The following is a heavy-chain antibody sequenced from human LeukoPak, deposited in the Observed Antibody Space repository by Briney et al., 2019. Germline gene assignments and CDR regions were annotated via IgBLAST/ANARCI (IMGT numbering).Heavy chain of an antibody. CDR2: IYHSGST. J-gene: IGHJ3*02. V-gene: IGHV4-38-2*01. CDR3: ARPYSSSARGAFDI. D-gene: IGHD6-6*01. CDR1: GYSISSDYY. Sequence: SETLSLTCAVSGYSISSDYYWGWIRQPPGKGLEWIGSIYHSGSTYYNPSLKSRVTISVDTSKNRFSLKLSSVTAADTAVYYCARPYSSSARGAFDIWGQGTMVTVSS.